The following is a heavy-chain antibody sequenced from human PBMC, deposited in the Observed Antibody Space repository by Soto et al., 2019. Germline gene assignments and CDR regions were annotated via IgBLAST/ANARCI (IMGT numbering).Heavy chain of an antibody. CDR3: VKSRGGNNFDFFD. Sequence: VGSLRLSCSASGFTFSSYAMHWVRQAPGKGLEYVSGIRGNGDPPFYADSVKGRFTISRDNSKNTLYLQMSSLSADDTAVYYCVKSRGGNNFDFFDWGQGALVTVSS. CDR1: GFTFSSYA. J-gene: IGHJ4*02. CDR2: IRGNGDPP. D-gene: IGHD5-12*01. V-gene: IGHV3-64D*06.